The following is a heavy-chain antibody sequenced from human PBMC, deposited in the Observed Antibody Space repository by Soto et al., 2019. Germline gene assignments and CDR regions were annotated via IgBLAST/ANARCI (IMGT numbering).Heavy chain of an antibody. CDR1: GFTFTSQW. J-gene: IGHJ5*02. V-gene: IGHV3-7*01. CDR2: IKGDGSAK. CDR3: AISYDSPGGP. D-gene: IGHD3-3*01. Sequence: PGGSLRLSCVASGFTFTSQWMSWVRQTPGKGLEWVANIKGDGSAKFYVDSVRGRFTISRDNAKNSLYLQMSSLRVEDTAVYYCAISYDSPGGPWGQGTLVTVSS.